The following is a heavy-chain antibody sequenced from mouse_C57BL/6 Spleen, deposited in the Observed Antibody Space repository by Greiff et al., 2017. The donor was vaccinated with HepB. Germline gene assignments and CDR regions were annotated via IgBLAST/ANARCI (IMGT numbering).Heavy chain of an antibody. CDR3: ARRGSNYVYFDY. CDR1: GYTFTSYW. Sequence: QVQLQQPGAELVMPGASVKLSCKASGYTFTSYWMHWVKQRPGQGLEWIGEIDPSDSYTNYNQKVKGKSTLTVDKSSSTAYMQLSSLTSEDSAVYYCARRGSNYVYFDYWGQGTTLTVSS. V-gene: IGHV1-69*01. CDR2: IDPSDSYT. D-gene: IGHD2-5*01. J-gene: IGHJ2*01.